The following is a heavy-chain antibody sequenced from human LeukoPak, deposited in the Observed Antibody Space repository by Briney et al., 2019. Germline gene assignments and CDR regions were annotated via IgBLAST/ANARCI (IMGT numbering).Heavy chain of an antibody. D-gene: IGHD6-25*01. Sequence: GGSLRLSCVGSGFTFSNYWMDWVRQAPGQGLEGVADVNQDESEKNYVDSVKGRFTISRDNAKNSLFLQMNSLRAEDTAVYYCARYPRLTAAGATAFDIWGQGTMVTVSS. CDR2: VNQDESEK. CDR1: GFTFSNYW. V-gene: IGHV3-7*01. CDR3: ARYPRLTAAGATAFDI. J-gene: IGHJ3*02.